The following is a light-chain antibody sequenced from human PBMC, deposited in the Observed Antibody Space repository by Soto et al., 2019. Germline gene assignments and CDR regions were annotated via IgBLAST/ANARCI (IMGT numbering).Light chain of an antibody. J-gene: IGKJ1*01. CDR3: LQHFNLSWA. V-gene: IGKV1-6*01. CDR1: RDIGTD. CDR2: AAS. Sequence: AIQMTQSPSSLSASVGDRVTITCRASRDIGTDLGWYQQKPGKAPKHLIFAASNLQSGVPSRYSGGGSGTDFTLTISSLQADDFATYYCLQHFNLSWAFGQGTKVETK.